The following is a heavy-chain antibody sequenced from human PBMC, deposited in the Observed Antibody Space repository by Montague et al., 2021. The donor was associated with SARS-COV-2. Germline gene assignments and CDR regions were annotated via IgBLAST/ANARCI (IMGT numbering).Heavy chain of an antibody. Sequence: SETLSLTCTVSGDSIDSGDWWSWVRQAPGRGLEFIGEIHHSGGTNNNPSRRRRVTMAVDKYKNQFSLSLSSVTAADTAVYYCSRVPLVGPTAGTSDYWGLGTLVAVSS. J-gene: IGHJ4*02. V-gene: IGHV4-4*02. CDR2: IHHSGGT. D-gene: IGHD1-1*01. CDR3: SRVPLVGPTAGTSDY. CDR1: GDSIDSGDW.